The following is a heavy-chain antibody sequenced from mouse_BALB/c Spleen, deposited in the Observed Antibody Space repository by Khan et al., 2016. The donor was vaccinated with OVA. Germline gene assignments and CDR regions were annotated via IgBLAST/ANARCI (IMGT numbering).Heavy chain of an antibody. J-gene: IGHJ2*01. Sequence: QVPLKESGPGILQPSQTLSLTCSFSGFSLSISGMGVSWIRQPSGKGLEWLAHIDWDDHKRYNPSLKSRLTISKATSRNQVFLKITSVETADTATYYCARGRDCYFDYWGQGTTLTVSS. CDR2: IDWDDHK. V-gene: IGHV8-12*01. D-gene: IGHD3-3*01. CDR1: GFSLSISGMG. CDR3: ARGRDCYFDY.